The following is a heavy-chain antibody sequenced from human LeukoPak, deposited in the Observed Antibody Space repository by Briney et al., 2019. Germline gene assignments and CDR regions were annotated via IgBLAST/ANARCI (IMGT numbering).Heavy chain of an antibody. CDR3: ARDKVGYTYGYVRAHYGMDV. D-gene: IGHD5-18*01. J-gene: IGHJ6*02. V-gene: IGHV3-66*01. CDR1: GFTVSSNY. CDR2: IYSGGST. Sequence: AGGSLRLSCAASGFTVSSNYMSWVRQAPGKGLEWVSVIYSGGSTNYADSVKGRFIISRDNSKSTLFLQMNSLRAEDTAVYYCARDKVGYTYGYVRAHYGMDVWGQGTTVIVSS.